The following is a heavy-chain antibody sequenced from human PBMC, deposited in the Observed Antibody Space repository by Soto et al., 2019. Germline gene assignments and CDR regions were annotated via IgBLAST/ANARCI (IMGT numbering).Heavy chain of an antibody. Sequence: QVQLVESGGGVVQPGRSLRLSCAASGFTFSSYGMHWVRQAPGKGLEWVAVISYDGSNKYYADSVKGRFTISRDNYKNTLYLQMNSLRAEDTAVYYCAKGAIGYCSGGSCYQTYYWGQGTLVTVSA. CDR3: AKGAIGYCSGGSCYQTYY. CDR1: GFTFSSYG. CDR2: ISYDGSNK. J-gene: IGHJ4*02. D-gene: IGHD2-15*01. V-gene: IGHV3-30*18.